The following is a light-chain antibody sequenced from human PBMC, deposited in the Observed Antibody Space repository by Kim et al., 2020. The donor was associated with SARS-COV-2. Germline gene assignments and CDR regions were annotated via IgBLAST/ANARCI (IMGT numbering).Light chain of an antibody. CDR2: AAS. CDR1: QDINNY. CDR3: QQYKSYPIT. Sequence: VGARVTLTCRASQDINNYLAWFQHKPGQAPKSLIYAASTLQGGVPSKFSGSGSGTDFTLTISSLQPEDFTTYYCQQYKSYPITFGQGTRLEIK. V-gene: IGKV1-16*02. J-gene: IGKJ5*01.